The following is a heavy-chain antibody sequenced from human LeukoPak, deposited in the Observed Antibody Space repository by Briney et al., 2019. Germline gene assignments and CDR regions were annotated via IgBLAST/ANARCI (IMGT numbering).Heavy chain of an antibody. CDR1: GGSSSGYY. D-gene: IGHD6-6*01. V-gene: IGHV4-34*01. CDR3: ARTRYSSSAGRFDY. J-gene: IGHJ4*02. CDR2: INHSGST. Sequence: PSETLSLTCAVYGGSSSGYYWSWIRQPPGKGLEWIGEINHSGSTNYNPSLKSRVTISVDTSKNQFSLKLSSVTAADTAVYYCARTRYSSSAGRFDYWGQGTLVTVSS.